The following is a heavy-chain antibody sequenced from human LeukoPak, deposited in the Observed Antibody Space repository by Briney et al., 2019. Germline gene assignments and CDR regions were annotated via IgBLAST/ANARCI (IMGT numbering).Heavy chain of an antibody. J-gene: IGHJ6*03. CDR1: GGSISSGSYY. Sequence: PSETLSLTCTVSGGSISSGSYYWSWIRQPAGKGLEWIGRIYTSGSTNYNPSLKSRVTISVDTSKNQFSLKLSSVTAADTAVYYCASVTVPAAIRGGDFYYYYYYMDVWGKGTTVTVSS. CDR3: ASVTVPAAIRGGDFYYYYYYMDV. V-gene: IGHV4-61*02. CDR2: IYTSGST. D-gene: IGHD2-2*02.